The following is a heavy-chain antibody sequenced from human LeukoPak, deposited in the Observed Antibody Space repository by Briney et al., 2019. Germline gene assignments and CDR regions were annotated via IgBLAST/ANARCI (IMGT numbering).Heavy chain of an antibody. Sequence: GESLKISCKGSGYSFTSYWIGWVRQMPGKGLEWMGTIYPGDSDTRYSPSFQGQVTISADKSISTAYLQWSSLKASDTAMYYCARLGEEYSSSSGGFDYWGQGTLVTVSS. CDR3: ARLGEEYSSSSGGFDY. CDR2: IYPGDSDT. CDR1: GYSFTSYW. V-gene: IGHV5-51*01. J-gene: IGHJ4*02. D-gene: IGHD6-6*01.